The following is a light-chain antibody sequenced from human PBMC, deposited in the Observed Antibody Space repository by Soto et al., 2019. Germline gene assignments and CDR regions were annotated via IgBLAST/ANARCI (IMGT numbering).Light chain of an antibody. V-gene: IGKV1-39*01. Sequence: DIQMTQSPSSLSASVGDRATITCRASQSISSYLNWYQQKPGKAPRLLIYAASSLQSGVPSRFSGSGSGTDFTLTISSLQPEDFATYYCQQNYSTPLTFGGRTKVDIK. J-gene: IGKJ4*01. CDR1: QSISSY. CDR2: AAS. CDR3: QQNYSTPLT.